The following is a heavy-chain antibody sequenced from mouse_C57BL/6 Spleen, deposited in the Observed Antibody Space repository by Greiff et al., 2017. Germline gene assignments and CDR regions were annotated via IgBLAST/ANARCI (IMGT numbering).Heavy chain of an antibody. J-gene: IGHJ3*01. CDR3: ASQGVGDGYYVLFAY. Sequence: QLQESGPELVKPGASVKISCKASGYSFTDYNMNWVKQSNGKSLEWIGVINPNYGTTSYNQKFKGKATLTVDQSSSTAYMQLNSLTSEDSAVYYCASQGVGDGYYVLFAYWGQGTLVTVSA. CDR2: INPNYGTT. V-gene: IGHV1-39*01. CDR1: GYSFTDYN. D-gene: IGHD2-3*01.